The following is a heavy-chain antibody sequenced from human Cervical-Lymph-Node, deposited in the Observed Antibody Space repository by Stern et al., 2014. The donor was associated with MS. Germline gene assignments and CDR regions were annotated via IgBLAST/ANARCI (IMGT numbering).Heavy chain of an antibody. J-gene: IGHJ4*02. CDR2: IRYDGSNE. CDR3: ARGGLLITYYFDY. D-gene: IGHD2-8*01. CDR1: GFPFSSYV. Sequence: VHLVESGGDVVQPGRSLRLSCAASGFPFSSYVMHWVRQAPGQGLEWVAVIRYDGSNEDYADSVKGRFSISRDNSKNTLSLHMNSLRAEDTAVYYCARGGLLITYYFDYWGQGTLVTVSS. V-gene: IGHV3-33*01.